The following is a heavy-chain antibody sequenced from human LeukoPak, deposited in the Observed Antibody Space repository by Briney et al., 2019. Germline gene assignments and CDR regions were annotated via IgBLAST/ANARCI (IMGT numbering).Heavy chain of an antibody. V-gene: IGHV3-66*01. CDR2: IYSGGST. J-gene: IGHJ4*02. CDR1: GFTVSSNY. D-gene: IGHD3-9*01. Sequence: GGSLRLSCAASGFTVSSNYMSRVRQAPGKGLEWVSVIYSGGSTYYADSVKGRFTIPRDNSKNTLYLQMNSLRAEDTAVYYCASPLYYDILTGYSSGDYWGQGTLVTVSS. CDR3: ASPLYYDILTGYSSGDY.